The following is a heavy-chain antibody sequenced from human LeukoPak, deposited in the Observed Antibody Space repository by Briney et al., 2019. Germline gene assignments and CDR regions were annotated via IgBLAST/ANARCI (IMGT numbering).Heavy chain of an antibody. J-gene: IGHJ4*02. Sequence: PSETLSLTCTVSGGSISSYYWSWIRQPPGKGLEWIGEINHSGSTNYNPSLKSRVTISVDTSKNQFSLKLSSVTAADTAVYYCARETASYYYFDYWGQGIVVTVSS. CDR2: INHSGST. D-gene: IGHD1-26*01. CDR1: GGSISSYY. V-gene: IGHV4-34*01. CDR3: ARETASYYYFDY.